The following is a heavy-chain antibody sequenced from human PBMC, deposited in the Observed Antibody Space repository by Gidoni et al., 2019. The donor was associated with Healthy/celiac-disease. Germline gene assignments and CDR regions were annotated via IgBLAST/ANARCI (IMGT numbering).Heavy chain of an antibody. CDR1: GVTLSSYA. CDR2: ISYDGGNK. D-gene: IGHD5-18*01. Sequence: QVQPLDSGGGVVQPRRSARLSCADSGVTLSSYAMPWVREAPGKGLERLAVISYDGGNKYYADSVKGRFTISRDNSKNTLYLQMNSLRAEDTAVYYCARDRLGYSYGREDYWGQGTLVTVSS. J-gene: IGHJ4*02. V-gene: IGHV3-30-3*01. CDR3: ARDRLGYSYGREDY.